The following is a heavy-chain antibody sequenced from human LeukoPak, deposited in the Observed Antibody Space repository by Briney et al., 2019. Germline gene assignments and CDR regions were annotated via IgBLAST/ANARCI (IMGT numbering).Heavy chain of an antibody. CDR2: ISYDGSNK. CDR3: AKDIRGYSYGYVDY. Sequence: QSGRSLRLSCAASGFTFSSYGMHWVRQAPGKGLEWVAVISYDGSNKYYADSVKGRFTISRDSSKNTLYLQMNSLRAEDTAVYYCAKDIRGYSYGYVDYWGQGTLVTVSS. J-gene: IGHJ4*02. CDR1: GFTFSSYG. D-gene: IGHD5-18*01. V-gene: IGHV3-30*18.